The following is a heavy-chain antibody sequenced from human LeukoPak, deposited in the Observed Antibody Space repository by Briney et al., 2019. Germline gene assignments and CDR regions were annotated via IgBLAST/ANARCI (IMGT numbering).Heavy chain of an antibody. J-gene: IGHJ6*04. CDR1: GDSVSSNTAA. CDR3: AGQYSSGWYYYYGLDV. V-gene: IGHV6-1*01. Sequence: SQTLSLTCAISGDSVSSNTAAWNWIRQSPSRGLEWLGRTYYRSKWYNDYAVSVKSRITINPDTSKNQFSLQLNSVTPEDAAVYYCAGQYSSGWYYYYGLDVWGKGTTVTVSS. D-gene: IGHD6-19*01. CDR2: TYYRSKWYN.